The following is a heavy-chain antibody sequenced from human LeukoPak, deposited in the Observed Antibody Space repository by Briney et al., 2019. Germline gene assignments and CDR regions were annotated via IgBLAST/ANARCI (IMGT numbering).Heavy chain of an antibody. D-gene: IGHD3-16*02. CDR3: ARSRAGITFDGVIFPFDY. CDR2: IYPGDSDP. CDR1: GYSFTSYW. V-gene: IGHV5-51*01. Sequence: GESLKISCRASGYSFTSYWIGWVRQMPGKGLEWMGFIYPGDSDPRYSPSFQAQVTISADKSISTAYLRWSSLKASDTAIYYCARSRAGITFDGVIFPFDYWGQGTLVTVSS. J-gene: IGHJ4*02.